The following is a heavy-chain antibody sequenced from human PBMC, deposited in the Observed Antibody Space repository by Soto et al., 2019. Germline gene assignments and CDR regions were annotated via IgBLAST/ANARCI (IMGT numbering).Heavy chain of an antibody. CDR1: GDSIISYY. J-gene: IGHJ3*01. CDR3: ASTPGLSAFDF. D-gene: IGHD3-16*01. Sequence: PSETLSLTCTVSGDSIISYYWSWIRQPPGRGLECIGYIYDSGSTNYNPSLKSRVSISVDTAKNVFPLIRSSVPAEATAVYYCASTPGLSAFDFWGQGTMVTVSS. V-gene: IGHV4-59*01. CDR2: IYDSGST.